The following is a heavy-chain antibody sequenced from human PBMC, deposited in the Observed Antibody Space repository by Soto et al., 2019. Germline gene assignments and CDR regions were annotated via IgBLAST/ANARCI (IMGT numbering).Heavy chain of an antibody. CDR2: IIPIFGTA. J-gene: IGHJ6*02. Sequence: SVKVSCKASGGTFSSYAISWGRQAPGQGLEGVGGIIPIFGTANYAQKFQGRVTITADESTSTAYMELSSLRSEDTAVYYCAKVVTSSSSWEPNYYYYGMDVWGQGTTVTVSS. CDR1: GGTFSSYA. D-gene: IGHD6-13*01. CDR3: AKVVTSSSSWEPNYYYYGMDV. V-gene: IGHV1-69*13.